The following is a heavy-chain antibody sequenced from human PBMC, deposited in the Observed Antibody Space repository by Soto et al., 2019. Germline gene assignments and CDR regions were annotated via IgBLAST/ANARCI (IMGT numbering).Heavy chain of an antibody. V-gene: IGHV4-59*01. CDR3: AREFEVAHPLYGSGSYEGPAAFDI. CDR2: IYYSGST. D-gene: IGHD3-10*01. CDR1: GGSISSYY. J-gene: IGHJ3*02. Sequence: SETLSLTCTVSGGSISSYYWSWIRQPPGKGLEWIGYIYYSGSTNYNPSLKSRVTISVDTSKNQFSLKLSSVTAADTTVYYCAREFEVAHPLYGSGSYEGPAAFDIWGQGTMVTVSS.